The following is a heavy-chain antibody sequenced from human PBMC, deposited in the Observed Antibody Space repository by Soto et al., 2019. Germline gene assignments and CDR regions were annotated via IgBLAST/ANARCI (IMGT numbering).Heavy chain of an antibody. Sequence: PSETLSLTCAVSSGSISSSNWWSWVRQPPGKGLEWIGGIYHSGSTNYNPSLKSRVTISVDKSKNQFSLKLSSVTAADTAVYYCARDPRVTMVRGVRLGDYYYYYMDVWGKGTTVTVSS. CDR1: SGSISSSNW. CDR2: IYHSGST. J-gene: IGHJ6*03. CDR3: ARDPRVTMVRGVRLGDYYYYYMDV. D-gene: IGHD3-10*01. V-gene: IGHV4-4*02.